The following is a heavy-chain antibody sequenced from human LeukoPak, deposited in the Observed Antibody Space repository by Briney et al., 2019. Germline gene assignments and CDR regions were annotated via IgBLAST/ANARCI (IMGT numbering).Heavy chain of an antibody. CDR3: ARGGGYSYGSFDY. CDR2: INRDGSST. J-gene: IGHJ4*02. Sequence: GGSLSLSCAASGIIFSNYWMHWVRPAPGKGLVWVSRINRDGSSTSYADSVKGRFTISRDNAKNTLYLQMNSLRAEDTAVYYCARGGGYSYGSFDYWGQGTLVTVSS. CDR1: GIIFSNYW. D-gene: IGHD5-18*01. V-gene: IGHV3-74*01.